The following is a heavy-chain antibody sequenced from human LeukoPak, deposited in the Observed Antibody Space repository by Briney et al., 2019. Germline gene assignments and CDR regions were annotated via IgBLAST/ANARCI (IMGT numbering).Heavy chain of an antibody. CDR2: IWYDGTNT. J-gene: IGHJ6*02. CDR3: ARDLSGSYSFGMDV. CDR1: GFTFSSYA. D-gene: IGHD1-26*01. Sequence: PGGSLRLSCAASGFTFSSYAMHWVRRAPGKGLEWVAVIWYDGTNTDYGDSLKGRFTISRDNSKNTVYLQMNSLRAEDTAVYYCARDLSGSYSFGMDVWGQGTTVTVSS. V-gene: IGHV3-33*08.